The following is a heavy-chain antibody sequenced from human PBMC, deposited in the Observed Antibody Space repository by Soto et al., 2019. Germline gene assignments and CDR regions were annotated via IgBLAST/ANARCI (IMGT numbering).Heavy chain of an antibody. CDR3: ARVRLWPREPAARVYAFDI. D-gene: IGHD2-2*01. CDR2: IYYSGST. J-gene: IGHJ3*02. V-gene: IGHV4-31*03. Sequence: SETLSLTCTVSGGSISSGGYYWSWIRQHPGKGLEWIGYIYYSGSTYYNPSLKSRVTISVDTSKNQFSLKLSSVTAADTAVYYCARVRLWPREPAARVYAFDIWGQGTMVTVSS. CDR1: GGSISSGGYY.